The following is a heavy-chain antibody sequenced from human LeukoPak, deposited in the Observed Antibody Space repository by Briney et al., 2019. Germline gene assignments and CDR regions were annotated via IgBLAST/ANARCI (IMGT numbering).Heavy chain of an antibody. CDR2: ISGSGGST. D-gene: IGHD3-10*01. V-gene: IGHV3-23*01. Sequence: PGGSLRLSCAASGFTFSSYGMHWVRQAPGKGLEWVSAISGSGGSTYYADSVKGRFTISRDNSKNTLYLQMNSLRAEDTAVYYCARDRASHYSSTGFDPWGQGTLVTVSS. J-gene: IGHJ5*02. CDR3: ARDRASHYSSTGFDP. CDR1: GFTFSSYG.